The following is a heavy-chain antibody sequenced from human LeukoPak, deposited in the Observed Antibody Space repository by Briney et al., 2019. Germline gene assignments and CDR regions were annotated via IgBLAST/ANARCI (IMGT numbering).Heavy chain of an antibody. D-gene: IGHD5-18*01. CDR2: IYSGGST. J-gene: IGHJ4*02. CDR1: GFIFSTYS. V-gene: IGHV3-53*01. CDR3: ARAIGYSYGLGY. Sequence: PGGSLRLSCAASGFIFSTYSMSWVRQAPGKGLEWVSVIYSGGSTYYADSVKGRFTISRDNSKNTLYLQMDSLRAEDTAVYYCARAIGYSYGLGYWGQGTLVTVSS.